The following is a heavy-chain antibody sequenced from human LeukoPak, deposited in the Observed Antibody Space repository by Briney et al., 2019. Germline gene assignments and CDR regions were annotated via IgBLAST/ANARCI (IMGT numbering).Heavy chain of an antibody. CDR1: GLTFSSYS. J-gene: IGHJ4*02. CDR2: ISSSSNYI. Sequence: GGPLWLSCAASGLTFSSYSMNWVRQAPGKGLEWVSSISSSSNYIYYTDSVKGRFTISRDNAKNSLYLQMNSLRAEDTAVYYCASHYGQATPYYFDYWGQGTLVTVSS. V-gene: IGHV3-21*01. D-gene: IGHD4-17*01. CDR3: ASHYGQATPYYFDY.